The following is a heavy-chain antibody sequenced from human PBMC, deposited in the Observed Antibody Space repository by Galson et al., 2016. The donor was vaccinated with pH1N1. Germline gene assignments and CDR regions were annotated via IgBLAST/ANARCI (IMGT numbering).Heavy chain of an antibody. D-gene: IGHD4-17*01. V-gene: IGHV4-30-4*08. J-gene: IGHJ2*01. CDR2: IYYSGST. CDR3: ARGLDGYYVGYFDL. Sequence: TLSLTCTVSGGSISSSDYFWSWIRQPPGKGLEWIGYIYYSGSTYYNPSLKSRVTISIDTSKNQFSLTLSSVTAADTAVYYCARGLDGYYVGYFDLWGRGTLVTVSS. CDR1: GGSISSSDYF.